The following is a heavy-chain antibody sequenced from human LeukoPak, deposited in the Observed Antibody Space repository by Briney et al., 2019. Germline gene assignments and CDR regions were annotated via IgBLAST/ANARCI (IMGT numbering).Heavy chain of an antibody. CDR2: IIAYNGNT. V-gene: IGHV1-18*01. Sequence: ASVKVSCKASGYTFTSYGISWVRQAPGQGLEWMGWIIAYNGNTNYAQKLQGRVTMTTDTSTSTAYMELRSLRSDDTAVYYCASSLNPDYYDSSGYLIYFDYWGQGTLVTVSS. CDR3: ASSLNPDYYDSSGYLIYFDY. D-gene: IGHD3-22*01. J-gene: IGHJ4*02. CDR1: GYTFTSYG.